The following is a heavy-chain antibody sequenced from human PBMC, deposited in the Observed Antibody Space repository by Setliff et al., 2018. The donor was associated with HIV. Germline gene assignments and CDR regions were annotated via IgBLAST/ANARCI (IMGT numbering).Heavy chain of an antibody. CDR3: ATIRGYYYDSSGQEYFRH. CDR1: GDTLTESS. Sequence: GASVKVSCKVSGDTLTESSIHWVRQAPGKGLEWMGGFDPEDGETVYAQKFQGRVTMTEDTSADTAYMELSSLISEDTAMYYCATIRGYYYDSSGQEYFRHWGHGTLVTVSS. J-gene: IGHJ1*01. CDR2: FDPEDGET. V-gene: IGHV1-24*01. D-gene: IGHD3-22*01.